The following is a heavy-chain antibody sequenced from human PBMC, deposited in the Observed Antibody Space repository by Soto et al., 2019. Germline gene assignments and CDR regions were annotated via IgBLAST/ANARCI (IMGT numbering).Heavy chain of an antibody. CDR3: AKKGYYPSGKINLFDS. CDR1: GYSINSDYY. D-gene: IGHD3-10*01. Sequence: KASEPLSLSCAVSGYSINSDYYWGWIRQPPGKGLEWIGSVDHSGRTYYSPSLRSRLTIFIDTSKNQFSLRLTSVTAADTAMYFCAKKGYYPSGKINLFDSWGPGTLVTVSS. V-gene: IGHV4-38-2*01. CDR2: VDHSGRT. J-gene: IGHJ4*02.